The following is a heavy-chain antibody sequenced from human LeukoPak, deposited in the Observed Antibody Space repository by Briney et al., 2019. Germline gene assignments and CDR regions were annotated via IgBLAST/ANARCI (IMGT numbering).Heavy chain of an antibody. D-gene: IGHD3-10*01. CDR1: GFTFSSYW. Sequence: PGGSLRLSCAASGFTFSSYWMYWVRQAPGKGLVWVSRINSDGKTTNYADSVKVRFTISRDNSKNTLYLQMNSLRAEDTAVYYCARDITLTRGGRSDYWGQGTLVTVSA. V-gene: IGHV3-74*01. CDR2: INSDGKTT. J-gene: IGHJ4*02. CDR3: ARDITLTRGGRSDY.